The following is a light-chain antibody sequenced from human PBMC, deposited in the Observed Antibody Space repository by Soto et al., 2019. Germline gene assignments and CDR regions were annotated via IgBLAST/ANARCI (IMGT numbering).Light chain of an antibody. V-gene: IGLV2-23*02. CDR3: AAWDDSLSGPYYV. CDR1: SSDIGSYNF. CDR2: EVS. J-gene: IGLJ1*01. Sequence: QSVLTQPASVSGSPGQSIIISCTGTSSDIGSYNFVSWYQQYPGKAPKLMIYEVSKRPSGVSYRFSGSKSGNTASLTISGLQTEDEADYYCAAWDDSLSGPYYVFGTGTKVTVL.